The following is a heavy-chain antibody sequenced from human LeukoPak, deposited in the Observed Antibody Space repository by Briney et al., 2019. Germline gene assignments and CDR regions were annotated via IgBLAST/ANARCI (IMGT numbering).Heavy chain of an antibody. Sequence: PGGSLRLSCAASGFTFNRYAMHWVRQAPGKGLEWVGLISGDGITTYYLDSVKGRFTISRDNSKNSLYLRMNSLRSEDTALYYCAKDHVYGGADDWGQGTLVTVSS. CDR3: AKDHVYGGADD. CDR2: ISGDGITT. J-gene: IGHJ4*02. V-gene: IGHV3-43*02. CDR1: GFTFNRYA. D-gene: IGHD4-23*01.